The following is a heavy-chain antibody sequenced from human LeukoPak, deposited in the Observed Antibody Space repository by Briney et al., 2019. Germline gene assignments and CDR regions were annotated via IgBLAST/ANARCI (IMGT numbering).Heavy chain of an antibody. D-gene: IGHD3-22*01. Sequence: ASETLSLTCTVSGGSISSGGYYWSWIRQHPGKGLEWIGYIYYSGSTYYNPSLKSRVTISVDTSKNQFSLKLSSVTAADTAVYYCARVGKEYYYDSSGYYYDPPTVWGQGTLVTVSS. CDR1: GGSISSGGYY. CDR3: ARVGKEYYYDSSGYYYDPPTV. CDR2: IYYSGST. V-gene: IGHV4-31*03. J-gene: IGHJ4*02.